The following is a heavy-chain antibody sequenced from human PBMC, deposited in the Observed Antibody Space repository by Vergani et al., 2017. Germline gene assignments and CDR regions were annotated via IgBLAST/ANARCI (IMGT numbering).Heavy chain of an antibody. J-gene: IGHJ4*02. V-gene: IGHV1-18*04. CDR1: GYTFTSYG. CDR2: ISAYNGNT. Sequence: QVQLVQSGAEVKKPGASVKVSCKASGYTFTSYGISWVRQAPGQGLEWMGWISAYNGNTNYAQKLQGRVTMTTDTSTSTAYMELKSLRSDDTDGYYCARVTLWVTTYPFYLYYWGQGTLVTVSS. D-gene: IGHD3-22*01. CDR3: ARVTLWVTTYPFYLYY.